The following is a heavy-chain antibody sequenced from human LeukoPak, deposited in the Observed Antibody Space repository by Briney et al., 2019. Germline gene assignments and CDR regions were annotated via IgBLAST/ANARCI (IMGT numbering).Heavy chain of an antibody. CDR1: GFTFSTFA. D-gene: IGHD6-6*01. J-gene: IGHJ6*03. CDR3: ARDLLREQLVPAYYYMDV. V-gene: IGHV3-21*01. CDR2: ISSSSSYI. Sequence: GSLRLSCAASGFTFSTFAMIWVRQAPGKGLEWVSSISSSSSYIYYADSVKGRFTISRDNAKNSLYLQMNSLRAEDTAVYYCARDLLREQLVPAYYYMDVWGKGTTVTVSS.